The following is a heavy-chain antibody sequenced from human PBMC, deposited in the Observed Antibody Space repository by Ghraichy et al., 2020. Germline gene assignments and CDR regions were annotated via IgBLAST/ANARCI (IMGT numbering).Heavy chain of an antibody. D-gene: IGHD2-15*01. CDR2: TYYRSKWYN. CDR1: GDSVSSNSAA. J-gene: IGHJ6*03. V-gene: IGHV6-1*01. Sequence: SQTLSLTCAISGDSVSSNSAAWNWIRQSPSRGLEWLGRTYYRSKWYNDYAVSVKSRITINPDTSKNQFSLQLNSVTPEDTAVYYCAREEGIVVVVAAGYYYYYYMDVWGKGTTVTVSS. CDR3: AREEGIVVVVAAGYYYYYYMDV.